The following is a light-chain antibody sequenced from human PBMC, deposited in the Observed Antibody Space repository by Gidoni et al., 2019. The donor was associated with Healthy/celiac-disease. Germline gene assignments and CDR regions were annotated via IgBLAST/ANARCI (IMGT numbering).Light chain of an antibody. J-gene: IGKJ2*01. Sequence: DIVLPQSPDSLAVSLGERATINCKSSQSVLYSSNNKNYLAWYQQKPGQPPKLLIYWASTRESGVPDRFSGSGSGTDFTLTISSLQAEDVAVYYCQQYYSTPPTFXXXTKLEIK. CDR2: WAS. CDR1: QSVLYSSNNKNY. V-gene: IGKV4-1*01. CDR3: QQYYSTPPT.